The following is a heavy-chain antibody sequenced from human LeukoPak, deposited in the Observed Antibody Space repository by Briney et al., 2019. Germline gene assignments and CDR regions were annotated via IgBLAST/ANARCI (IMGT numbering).Heavy chain of an antibody. V-gene: IGHV1-8*01. CDR3: ARAPHYDFWSGYSKENWFDP. D-gene: IGHD3-3*01. CDR1: GYTFTSYD. CDR2: MNPNSGNT. Sequence: ASVKVSCTASGYTFTSYDINWVRQATGQGLEWMGWMNPNSGNTGYAQKFQGRVTMTRNTSISTAYMELSSLRSEDTAVYYCARAPHYDFWSGYSKENWFDPWGQGTLVTVSS. J-gene: IGHJ5*02.